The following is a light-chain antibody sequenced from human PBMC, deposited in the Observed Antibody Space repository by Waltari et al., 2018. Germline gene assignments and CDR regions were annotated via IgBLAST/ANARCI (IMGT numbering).Light chain of an antibody. CDR2: AAS. V-gene: IGKV1-39*01. CDR3: QQTYSIPWT. CDR1: QSISSH. J-gene: IGKJ1*01. Sequence: DIQMTQSPSSLSASVGDRVTITCRASQSISSHLISYQQKPGQAPNLLIYAASNLQSGVPSRFSGSGSGTDFTLTISTLQPEDFATYYCQQTYSIPWTFGQGTKVEIK.